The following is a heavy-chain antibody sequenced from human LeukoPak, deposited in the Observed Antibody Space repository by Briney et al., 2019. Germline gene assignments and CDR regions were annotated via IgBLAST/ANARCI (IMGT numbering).Heavy chain of an antibody. J-gene: IGHJ4*02. CDR1: GFSFDTYS. CDR2: ISFSSTTI. CDR3: ARVPHDYSDYVAY. Sequence: GGTLRLSCAASGFSFDTYSMNWFRQAPGKGLEWVAYISFSSTTIFYADFVKGRFTISRDNAQNSLFLQMSSLRAEDTAVYFCARVPHDYSDYVAYWGQGTLVTVSS. V-gene: IGHV3-48*04. D-gene: IGHD4-11*01.